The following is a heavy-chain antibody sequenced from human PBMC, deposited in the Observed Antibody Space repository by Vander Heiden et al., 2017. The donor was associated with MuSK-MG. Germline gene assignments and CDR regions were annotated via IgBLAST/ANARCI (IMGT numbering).Heavy chain of an antibody. Sequence: QVQLVESGGGVVQPGGSLRLSCVASGFTFRSYGIHWVRQAPGKGLEWVAFIRNDGSNKFYADAAKGRFTISRDNSKNTVYLQMNSLRDEDTAVYYCAKEEYFGEILALGYWGQGNLVTVS. CDR1: GFTFRSYG. CDR2: IRNDGSNK. J-gene: IGHJ4*02. D-gene: IGHD3-10*01. CDR3: AKEEYFGEILALGY. V-gene: IGHV3-30*02.